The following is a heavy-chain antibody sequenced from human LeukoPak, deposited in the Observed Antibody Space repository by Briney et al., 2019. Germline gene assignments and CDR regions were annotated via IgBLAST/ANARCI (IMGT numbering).Heavy chain of an antibody. D-gene: IGHD2-2*01. Sequence: LPGGSLRLSCAASGFTFDDYAMHWVRQAPGKGLEWVSGIGWNSGSIGYADSVKGRFTISRDNAKNSLYLQMNSLRAEDTALYYCAKDTSPSVVVPAGFDYWGQGTLVTVSS. CDR3: AKDTSPSVVVPAGFDY. V-gene: IGHV3-9*01. CDR2: IGWNSGSI. J-gene: IGHJ4*02. CDR1: GFTFDDYA.